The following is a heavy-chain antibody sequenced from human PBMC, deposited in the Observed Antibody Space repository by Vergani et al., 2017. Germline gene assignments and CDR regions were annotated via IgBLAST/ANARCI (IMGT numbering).Heavy chain of an antibody. CDR1: GGTFSSYA. CDR3: ARVGYCSSTSCPDAFDI. CDR2: IIPIFGTA. D-gene: IGHD2-2*01. Sequence: QVQLVQSGAEVKKPGSSVKVSCKASGGTFSSYAISWVRQAPGQGLEWMGRIIPIFGTANYAQKFQGRDTITADESTSTAYMELSSLRSEDTAVYYCARVGYCSSTSCPDAFDIWGQGTMVTVSS. V-gene: IGHV1-69*13. J-gene: IGHJ3*02.